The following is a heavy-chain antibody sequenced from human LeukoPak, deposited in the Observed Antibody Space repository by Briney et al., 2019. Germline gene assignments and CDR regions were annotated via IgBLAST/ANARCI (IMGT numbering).Heavy chain of an antibody. D-gene: IGHD3-10*01. V-gene: IGHV4-30-2*01. CDR1: GGSISSGGYS. Sequence: PSETLSLTCAVSGGSISSGGYSRSWVRQPPGKGLEWLGYIYHSGTTYSHPSLKSRVTISVDRSKNQFSLKLSSVTAADTAVYYCASITTDLAPNPIPSYFNDAFDIWGQGTMETVSS. J-gene: IGHJ3*02. CDR2: IYHSGTT. CDR3: ASITTDLAPNPIPSYFNDAFDI.